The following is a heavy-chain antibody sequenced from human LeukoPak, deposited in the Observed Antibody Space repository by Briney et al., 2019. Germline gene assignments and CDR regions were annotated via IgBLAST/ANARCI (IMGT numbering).Heavy chain of an antibody. CDR3: AKALRGDPLKDYYYYMDV. CDR1: GFTFSSYG. V-gene: IGHV3-23*01. Sequence: GGSLRLSCAASGFTFSSYGMSWVRQAPGKGLEWVSAISGSGGSTYCADSVKGRFTISRDNSKNTLYLQMSSLRAEDTAVYYCAKALRGDPLKDYYYYMDVWGKGTTVTISS. J-gene: IGHJ6*03. CDR2: ISGSGGST. D-gene: IGHD3-10*01.